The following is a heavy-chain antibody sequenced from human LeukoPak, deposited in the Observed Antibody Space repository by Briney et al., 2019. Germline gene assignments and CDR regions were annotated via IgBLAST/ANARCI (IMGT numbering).Heavy chain of an antibody. CDR2: ITPNSGGT. D-gene: IGHD2-2*01. Sequence: GASGKVSFKASGYTFTNYYMHWVRQAPGQGLEWMGWITPNSGGTTYAHKVQGSGTMTMDACISTAYMELSRLRPDDTAVYYCARDHGSSANCYEYHYSGMDVWGQGTTVTVSS. CDR3: ARDHGSSANCYEYHYSGMDV. V-gene: IGHV1-2*02. CDR1: GYTFTNYY. J-gene: IGHJ6*02.